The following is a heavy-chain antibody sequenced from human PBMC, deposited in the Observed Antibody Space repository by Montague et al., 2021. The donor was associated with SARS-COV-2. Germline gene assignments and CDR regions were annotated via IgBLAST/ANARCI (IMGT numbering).Heavy chain of an antibody. CDR3: TRDGEMATIRYYFDY. CDR1: GFTFSSYE. J-gene: IGHJ4*02. CDR2: ISSSGLTI. D-gene: IGHD5-24*01. Sequence: LRLSCAASGFTFSSYEMNWVRQAPGKGLEWVSYISSSGLTIYYADSVKGRFTFSRGNAKKSLYLQMNSLKAEDTAVYFCTRDGEMATIRYYFDYWSQGTLVTVSS. V-gene: IGHV3-48*03.